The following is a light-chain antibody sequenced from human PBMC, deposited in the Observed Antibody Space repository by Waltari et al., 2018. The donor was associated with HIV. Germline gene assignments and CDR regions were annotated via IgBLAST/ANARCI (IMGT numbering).Light chain of an antibody. CDR3: CSYAGSYTYV. V-gene: IGLV2-11*01. CDR1: SREVGGYNS. CDR2: DVT. J-gene: IGLJ1*01. Sequence: QSALTQPRSVSGSPGPSVTISCTGTSREVGGYNSVSWYQQHPGKPPKLMIYDVTQRPSGVPDRFSGSKSGNTASLTISGLQAEDEADYYCCSYAGSYTYVFGTGTKVTVL.